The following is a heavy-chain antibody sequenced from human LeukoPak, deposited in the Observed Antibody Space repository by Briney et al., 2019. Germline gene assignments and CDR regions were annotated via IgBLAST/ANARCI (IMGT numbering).Heavy chain of an antibody. CDR1: GFTFSNYR. J-gene: IGHJ4*02. D-gene: IGHD1-26*01. Sequence: GGSLRLSCAASGFTFSNYRMHWVRQAPGKGLVWVSRINSDASSTRYADSVKGRFTISRDNAKNTLYLQMNSLRAEDTAVYYCALIVGAADVDYWGQGTLVTVSS. CDR2: INSDASST. CDR3: ALIVGAADVDY. V-gene: IGHV3-74*01.